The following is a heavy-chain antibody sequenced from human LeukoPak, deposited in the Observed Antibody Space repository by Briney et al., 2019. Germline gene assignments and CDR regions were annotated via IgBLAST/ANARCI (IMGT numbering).Heavy chain of an antibody. Sequence: ASVKVSCKASGGTFSSYAISWVRQAPGQGLEWMEGIIPIFGTANYAQKFQGRVTITADESTSTAYMELSSLRSEDTAVYYCARGRDTYYDFWSGYNSWFDPWGQGTLVTVSS. V-gene: IGHV1-69*01. CDR1: GGTFSSYA. CDR2: IIPIFGTA. CDR3: ARGRDTYYDFWSGYNSWFDP. J-gene: IGHJ5*02. D-gene: IGHD3-3*01.